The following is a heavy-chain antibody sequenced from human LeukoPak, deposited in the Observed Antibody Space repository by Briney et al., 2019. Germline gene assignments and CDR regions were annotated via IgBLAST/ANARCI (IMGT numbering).Heavy chain of an antibody. CDR3: ARWVAVRFDP. Sequence: SETLSLTRTVSGYSISSGYYWGWIRQPPGKGLEWIGSIYHSGSTYYNPSLKSRVTISVDTSKNQFSLKLSSVTAADTAVYYCARWVAVRFDPWGQGTLVTVSS. D-gene: IGHD2-15*01. CDR2: IYHSGST. CDR1: GYSISSGYY. J-gene: IGHJ5*02. V-gene: IGHV4-38-2*02.